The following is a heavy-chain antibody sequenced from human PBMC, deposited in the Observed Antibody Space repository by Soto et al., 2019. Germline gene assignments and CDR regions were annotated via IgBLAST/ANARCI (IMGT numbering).Heavy chain of an antibody. CDR3: AREHDFCSGYHDY. V-gene: IGHV3-33*01. Sequence: GGSLRLSCAASGFTFSSYGMHWVRQAAGKGLEWVAVIWYDGSNKYYADSVKGRFTISRHNSKNTLYLQMNSLRAEDTAVYYCAREHDFCSGYHDYWGQGTLVTLSS. D-gene: IGHD3-3*01. J-gene: IGHJ4*02. CDR1: GFTFSSYG. CDR2: IWYDGSNK.